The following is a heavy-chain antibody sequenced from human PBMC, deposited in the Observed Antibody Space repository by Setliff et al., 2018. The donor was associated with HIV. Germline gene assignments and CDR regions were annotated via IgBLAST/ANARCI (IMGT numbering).Heavy chain of an antibody. D-gene: IGHD3-22*01. Sequence: ASVKVSCKASGYTFIGDYMHWVRQAPGQGLEWMGWINPNSGGTNFAQKFQGRVTMTRDTSISTAYMELSRLRSDDTAVYYCARDWEARADYYDTSGQAQYFQHWGQGTLVTVSS. J-gene: IGHJ1*01. CDR2: INPNSGGT. CDR3: ARDWEARADYYDTSGQAQYFQH. CDR1: GYTFIGDY. V-gene: IGHV1-2*02.